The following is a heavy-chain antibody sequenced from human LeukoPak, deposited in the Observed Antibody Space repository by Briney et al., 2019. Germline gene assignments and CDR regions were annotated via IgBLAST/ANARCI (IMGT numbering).Heavy chain of an antibody. CDR2: ISYDGSNK. CDR1: GFTFSSDG. D-gene: IGHD6-13*01. V-gene: IGHV3-30*18. Sequence: GGSLRLSCAASGFTFSSDGMHWVRQAPGKGLEWVAVISYDGSNKYYADSVKGRFTISRDNSKNTLYLQMNSLRAEDTAVYYCAKGLGSWYGGGHYYGMDVWGQGTTVTVSS. CDR3: AKGLGSWYGGGHYYGMDV. J-gene: IGHJ6*02.